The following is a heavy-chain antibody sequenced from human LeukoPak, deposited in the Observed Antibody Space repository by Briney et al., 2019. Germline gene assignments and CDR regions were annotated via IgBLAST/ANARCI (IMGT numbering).Heavy chain of an antibody. J-gene: IGHJ4*02. CDR3: ARSNQADDY. Sequence: TGGSLRLSCAASGFTFSSYWMHWVRQVPGKGLVWVARINPGGSSITYADSAKGRFTISRDNAKNTLYLQMDSLRAGDTGVYYCARSNQADDYWGQGTLVTVSS. CDR2: INPGGSSI. D-gene: IGHD1-14*01. CDR1: GFTFSSYW. V-gene: IGHV3-74*01.